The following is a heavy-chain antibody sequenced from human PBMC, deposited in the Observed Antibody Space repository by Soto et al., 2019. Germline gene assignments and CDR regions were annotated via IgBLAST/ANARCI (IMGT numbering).Heavy chain of an antibody. CDR1: GGSISSFD. V-gene: IGHV4-59*08. Sequence: QVQLQESGPGLVKPSETLSLTCTVSGGSISSFDWNWIRQSPGKGLEWIGYISYSGSTNYNPSLKSRVTIAVDTSKNQFSLKLSSVTAADTAVYYCARQDTSGYAFDYGGQGTLVTVSS. CDR3: ARQDTSGYAFDY. J-gene: IGHJ4*02. CDR2: ISYSGST. D-gene: IGHD3-22*01.